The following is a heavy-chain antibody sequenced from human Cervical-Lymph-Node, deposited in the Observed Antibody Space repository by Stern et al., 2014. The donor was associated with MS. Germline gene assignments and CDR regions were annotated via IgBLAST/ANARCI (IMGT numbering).Heavy chain of an antibody. D-gene: IGHD4-23*01. CDR2: IKQDGSDK. J-gene: IGHJ4*02. Sequence: EVQLVESGGGLVQPGGSLRLSCVVSGFTFRSYWMSWVRQAPGKGLEWVANIKQDGSDKYYVDSVKGRFTISRDNAKNSMYLQMNSLRVEDTAVYYCARDRTPGNEIDYWGQGTLVTVSS. V-gene: IGHV3-7*01. CDR1: GFTFRSYW. CDR3: ARDRTPGNEIDY.